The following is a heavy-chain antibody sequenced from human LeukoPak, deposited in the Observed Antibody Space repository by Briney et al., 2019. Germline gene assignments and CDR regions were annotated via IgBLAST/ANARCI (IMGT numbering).Heavy chain of an antibody. V-gene: IGHV4-59*08. J-gene: IGHJ5*02. CDR3: ARRSSSWKNWFDP. D-gene: IGHD6-13*01. Sequence: PSQTLSLTCTVSGGYIVSYYWSWIRQPPGEGLEWIGDIYYIGSTNYNSSLRSRVTMSVDTSKNQVSLKLSSVTAADTAMYYCARRSSSWKNWFDPWGQGTLVTVSS. CDR2: IYYIGST. CDR1: GGYIVSYY.